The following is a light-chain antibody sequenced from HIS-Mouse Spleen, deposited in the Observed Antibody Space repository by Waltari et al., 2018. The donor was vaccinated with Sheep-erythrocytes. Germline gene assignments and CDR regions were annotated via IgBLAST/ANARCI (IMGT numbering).Light chain of an antibody. J-gene: IGLJ2*01. CDR3: QAWDSSTAVV. CDR2: QGS. Sequence: SYELTQPPSVSVSPGQTASITCSGDKLGAKYACWYQQKPGQSPVLVIYQGSKRPSGIPERFSGSNSGNTATLTISGTQAMDEADYYCQAWDSSTAVVFGGGTKLTVL. V-gene: IGLV3-1*01. CDR1: KLGAKY.